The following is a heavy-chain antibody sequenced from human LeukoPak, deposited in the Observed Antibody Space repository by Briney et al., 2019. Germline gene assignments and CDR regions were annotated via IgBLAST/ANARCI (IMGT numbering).Heavy chain of an antibody. D-gene: IGHD3-10*01. CDR3: ARGARYYYGSGSYSWFDP. J-gene: IGHJ5*02. V-gene: IGHV4-34*01. CDR2: INHSGST. CDR1: GGSFSGYY. Sequence: SETLSLTCAVYGGSFSGYYWSWIRQPPGKGLEWIGEINHSGSTNYNPSLKSRVTISVDTSKSQFSLKLSSVTAADTAVYYCARGARYYYGSGSYSWFDPWGQGTLVTVSS.